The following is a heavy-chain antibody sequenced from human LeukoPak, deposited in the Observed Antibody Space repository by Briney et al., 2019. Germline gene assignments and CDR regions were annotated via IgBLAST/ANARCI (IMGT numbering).Heavy chain of an antibody. V-gene: IGHV4-34*01. Sequence: SETLSLTCAVYGGSFSGYYWSWIRQPPGKGLEWIGEINHSGSTNYNPSLKSRVTISVDTSKNQFSLKLSCVTAADTAVYYCARGRITMVRGVYYFDYWGQGTLVTVSS. CDR2: INHSGST. CDR3: ARGRITMVRGVYYFDY. CDR1: GGSFSGYY. D-gene: IGHD3-10*01. J-gene: IGHJ4*02.